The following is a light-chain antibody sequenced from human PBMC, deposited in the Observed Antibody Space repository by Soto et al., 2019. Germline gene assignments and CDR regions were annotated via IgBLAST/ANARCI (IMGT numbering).Light chain of an antibody. CDR2: KAS. CDR1: QTISSW. J-gene: IGKJ1*01. CDR3: QHYNSYSEA. Sequence: DIQMTQSPSTLSGSVGDRVTITCRASQTISSWLAWYQQKPGKAPKLLIYKASTLKSGVPSRFSGSGSGTDFTLTISSLQTDDFETYYCQHYNSYSEAFGQGTKVDLK. V-gene: IGKV1-5*03.